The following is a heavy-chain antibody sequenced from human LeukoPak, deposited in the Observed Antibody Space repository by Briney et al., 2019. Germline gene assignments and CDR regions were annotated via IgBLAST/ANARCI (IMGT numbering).Heavy chain of an antibody. CDR2: ISGSGGST. CDR3: AKDRDDGSGTDYFDY. CDR1: GFTFSSYA. D-gene: IGHD3-10*01. Sequence: GGSLRLPCAASGFTFSSYAMSWVRQAPGKGLEWVSAISGSGGSTYYADSVKGRFTISRDNSKNTLYLQMNSLRAEDTAVYYCAKDRDDGSGTDYFDYWGQGTLVTVSS. V-gene: IGHV3-23*01. J-gene: IGHJ4*02.